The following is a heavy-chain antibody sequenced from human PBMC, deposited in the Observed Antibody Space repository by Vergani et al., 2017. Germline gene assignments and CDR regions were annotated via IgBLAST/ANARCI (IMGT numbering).Heavy chain of an antibody. CDR3: AKVCGSTSCPYGGGAFDV. V-gene: IGHV3-23*01. CDR1: GFTFNSYA. J-gene: IGHJ3*01. Sequence: QLLESGGGLIQPGGSLRLSCAASGFTFNSYAMTWVRQAPGKGLEWVSGINNNGGSTYYADYVKGRFTISRDNSKNTLYLQMTELRAEDTATYYCAKVCGSTSCPYGGGAFDVWSHGTMVTVSS. D-gene: IGHD2-2*01. CDR2: INNNGGST.